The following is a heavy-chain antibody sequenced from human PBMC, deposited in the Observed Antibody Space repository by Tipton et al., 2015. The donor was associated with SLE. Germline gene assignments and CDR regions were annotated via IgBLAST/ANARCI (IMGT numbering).Heavy chain of an antibody. CDR1: GFTFSSYS. Sequence: SLRLSCAASGFTFSSYSMNWVRQAPGKGLEWVSYISSSGSTIYYADSVKGRFTISRDNAKNSLYLQMNSLRAEDTAVYYCARSSPDMITFGGVTRPPPFFDYWGQGTLVTVSS. CDR3: ARSSPDMITFGGVTRPPPFFDY. J-gene: IGHJ4*02. CDR2: ISSSGSTI. D-gene: IGHD3-16*01. V-gene: IGHV3-48*04.